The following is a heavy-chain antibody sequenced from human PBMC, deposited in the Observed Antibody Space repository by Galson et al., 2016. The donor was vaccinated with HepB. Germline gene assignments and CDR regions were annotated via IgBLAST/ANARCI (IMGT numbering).Heavy chain of an antibody. CDR3: ARGGGITRVRGVMPGWFDP. CDR1: GGTFSNFA. D-gene: IGHD3-10*01. Sequence: SVKVSCKASGGTFSNFAISWLRQAPGQGLEWMGGIIPLFGATNYAQKFQGRVTITADKSTTTVYMALSSLISEDTAVYYCARGGGITRVRGVMPGWFDPWGQGTLVTVSS. J-gene: IGHJ5*02. V-gene: IGHV1-69*06. CDR2: IIPLFGAT.